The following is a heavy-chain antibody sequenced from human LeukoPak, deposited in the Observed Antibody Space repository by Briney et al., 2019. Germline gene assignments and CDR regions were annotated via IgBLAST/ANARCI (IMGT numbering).Heavy chain of an antibody. CDR1: GFTFSDYS. Sequence: PGGSLRLSCAASGFTFSDYSMNWVRQAPGKGLEWVSSISRSGRHVYYAGSVKGRFTISRDNAKNSLYLQMNSLRAEDMAVYLCVRDLMGSGSTTTYLHHWGQGTLVTVSS. D-gene: IGHD1-1*01. CDR2: ISRSGRHV. CDR3: VRDLMGSGSTTTYLHH. V-gene: IGHV3-21*01. J-gene: IGHJ1*01.